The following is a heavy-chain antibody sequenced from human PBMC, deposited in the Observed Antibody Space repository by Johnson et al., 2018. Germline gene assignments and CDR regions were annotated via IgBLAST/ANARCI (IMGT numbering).Heavy chain of an antibody. V-gene: IGHV3-33*01. J-gene: IGHJ6*02. CDR1: GFTFSSYG. D-gene: IGHD1-26*01. CDR3: AREGRVGATYYYYGMDV. Sequence: QVQLVESGGGVVQPGRSLRLSCAASGFTFSSYGMHWVRQAPGKGLEWVAVIWYDGSNKYYADSVQGRFTISRDNSKNTLYLQMNSLRAEDTAVYYCAREGRVGATYYYYGMDVWGQGTTVTVSS. CDR2: IWYDGSNK.